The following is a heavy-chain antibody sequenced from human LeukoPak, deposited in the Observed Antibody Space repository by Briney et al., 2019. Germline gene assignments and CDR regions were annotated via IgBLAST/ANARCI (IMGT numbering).Heavy chain of an antibody. V-gene: IGHV3-23*01. CDR2: ISGSGSST. Sequence: GGSLRLSCAASGFTFSNYAMSWVRQAPGKGLEWVSGISGSGSSTYYADSVEGRLTISRDNSKNTLYLQMHSLRAEDTAVYCCAKVGIGISLIVVVFTTADDWYFDLWGRGTLVTVSS. D-gene: IGHD3-22*01. CDR3: AKVGIGISLIVVVFTTADDWYFDL. J-gene: IGHJ2*01. CDR1: GFTFSNYA.